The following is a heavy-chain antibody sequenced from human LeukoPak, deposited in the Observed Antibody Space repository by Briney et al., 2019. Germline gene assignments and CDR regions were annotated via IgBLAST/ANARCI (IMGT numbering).Heavy chain of an antibody. V-gene: IGHV3-30*01. CDR2: ISYDGSNK. CDR1: GFTFSSYA. J-gene: IGHJ4*02. CDR3: ARGGVATIGRLGY. D-gene: IGHD5-12*01. Sequence: PGGSLRLSCAASGFTFSSYAMHWVRQAPGKGLEWVAVISYDGSNKYYADSVKGRFTISRDNSKNTLYLQMNSLRAEDTAVYYCARGGVATIGRLGYWGQGTLVTVSS.